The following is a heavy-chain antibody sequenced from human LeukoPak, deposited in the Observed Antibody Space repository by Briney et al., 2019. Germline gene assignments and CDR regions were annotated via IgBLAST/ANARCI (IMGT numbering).Heavy chain of an antibody. V-gene: IGHV4-34*01. D-gene: IGHD3-16*01. J-gene: IGHJ6*02. Sequence: SETLSLTCAVYGGSFSGYYWSWIRQPPGKGLEWIGEINHSGSTNYNPSLKSRVTISVDTSKNQFSLKLSSVTAADTAVYYCARGTFPLDAYYYYGMDVWGQGTTVTVSS. CDR2: INHSGST. CDR3: ARGTFPLDAYYYYGMDV. CDR1: GGSFSGYY.